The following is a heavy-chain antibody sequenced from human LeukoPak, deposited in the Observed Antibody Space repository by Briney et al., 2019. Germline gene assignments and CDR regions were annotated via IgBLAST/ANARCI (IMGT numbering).Heavy chain of an antibody. Sequence: PGGSLRLSCAASGFTFSDYAIHWVRQAPGRGLEWVAVISYDGSTKYYADSVKGRFTISRDNSKNTLYLQMNSLRTEDTAVYYCARSKSIHAFDIWGQGTMVTVSS. CDR3: ARSKSIHAFDI. V-gene: IGHV3-30*04. D-gene: IGHD6-6*01. CDR2: ISYDGSTK. J-gene: IGHJ3*02. CDR1: GFTFSDYA.